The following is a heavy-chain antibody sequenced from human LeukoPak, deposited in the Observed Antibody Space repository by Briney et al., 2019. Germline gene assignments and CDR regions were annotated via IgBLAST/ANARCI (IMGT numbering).Heavy chain of an antibody. Sequence: GGSLRLSCAASGFTFSSYWMHWVRQAPGKGLVRVSRINSDGSSTSYADSVKGRFTISRDNAKNTLYLQMNSLRAEDTAVYYCARAAHEPGKDYGSLGYWGQGTLVTVSS. J-gene: IGHJ4*02. CDR3: ARAAHEPGKDYGSLGY. D-gene: IGHD3-10*01. V-gene: IGHV3-74*01. CDR1: GFTFSSYW. CDR2: INSDGSST.